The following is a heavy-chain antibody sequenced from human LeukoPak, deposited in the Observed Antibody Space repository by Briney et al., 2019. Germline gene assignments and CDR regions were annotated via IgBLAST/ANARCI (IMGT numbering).Heavy chain of an antibody. CDR1: GFTFSSYW. D-gene: IGHD1-1*01. J-gene: IGHJ4*02. V-gene: IGHV3-7*03. CDR2: IKQDGSEK. CDR3: AKRPTDMASLDY. Sequence: GGSLRLSCAASGFTFSSYWMSWVRQAPGKGLEWVANIKQDGSEKYYVDSVKGRFTISRDNSKNTLYLQMNSLRVEDTAVYYCAKRPTDMASLDYWGQGTLVTISS.